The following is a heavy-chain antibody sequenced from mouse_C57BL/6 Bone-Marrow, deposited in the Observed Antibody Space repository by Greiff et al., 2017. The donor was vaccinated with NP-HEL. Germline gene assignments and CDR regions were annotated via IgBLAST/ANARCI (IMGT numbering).Heavy chain of an antibody. CDR1: GFTFSDYY. V-gene: IGHV5-12*01. J-gene: IGHJ2*01. Sequence: EVNLVESGGGLVQPGGSLKLSCAASGFTFSDYYMYWVRQTPEKRLECVAYISNGGGSTYYPDTVKGRFTISRDNAKNTLYLQMSRLKSEDTAMYYCARGDYGSSYWYYFDYWGQGTTLTVSS. D-gene: IGHD1-1*01. CDR2: ISNGGGST. CDR3: ARGDYGSSYWYYFDY.